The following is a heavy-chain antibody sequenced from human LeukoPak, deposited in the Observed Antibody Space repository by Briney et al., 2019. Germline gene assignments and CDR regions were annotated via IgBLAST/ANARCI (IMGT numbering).Heavy chain of an antibody. D-gene: IGHD1-7*01. CDR1: GFTFSGHA. CDR2: ISGSGGST. V-gene: IGHV3-23*01. Sequence: AGGSLRLSCAASGFTFSGHAMSWVRQAPGKGLEWVSAISGSGGSTYYADSVKGRFTISRDNSKNTLYLQVNSLRAEDTAVFFCGIDLTGTSLIFNFWGQGVLVTVSS. CDR3: GIDLTGTSLIFNF. J-gene: IGHJ4*02.